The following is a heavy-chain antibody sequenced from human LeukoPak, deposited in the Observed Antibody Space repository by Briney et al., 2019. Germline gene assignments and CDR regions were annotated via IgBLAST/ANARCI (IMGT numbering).Heavy chain of an antibody. V-gene: IGHV1-69*06. J-gene: IGHJ5*02. CDR2: IIPIFGTA. D-gene: IGHD2-2*01. CDR3: ARDGGGYCISTNCKNWFDP. CDR1: GGTFSSYA. Sequence: SVKVSCKASGGTFSSYAISWVRQAPGQGLEWMGGIIPIFGTANYAQKFQGRVTITADKSTSTAYMELSSLRSEDTAVYYCARDGGGYCISTNCKNWFDPWGQGTLVTVSS.